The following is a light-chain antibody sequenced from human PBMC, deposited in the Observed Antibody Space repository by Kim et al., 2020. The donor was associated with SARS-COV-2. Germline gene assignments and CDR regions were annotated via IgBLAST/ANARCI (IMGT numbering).Light chain of an antibody. CDR2: EDN. J-gene: IGLJ2*01. Sequence: TGTISCARSSGSIASNYVQWYQQRPGSAPTTVIYEDNQRPSGVPDRFSGSIDSSSNSASLTISGLKTEDEADYYCQSYDSSNHVVFGGGTQLTVL. CDR3: QSYDSSNHVV. CDR1: SGSIASNY. V-gene: IGLV6-57*03.